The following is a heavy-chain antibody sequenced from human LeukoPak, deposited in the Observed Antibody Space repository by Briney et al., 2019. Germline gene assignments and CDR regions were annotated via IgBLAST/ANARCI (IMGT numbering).Heavy chain of an antibody. D-gene: IGHD5-18*01. V-gene: IGHV3-48*03. CDR3: AKGRSYGPLYYYYYMDV. Sequence: PGGSLRLSCAASGFTFSSYEMNWVRQAPGKGLEWVSYISSSGSTIYYADSVKGRFTISRDNSKNTLYLQMNSLRAEDTAVYYCAKGRSYGPLYYYYYMDVWGKGTTVTISS. CDR1: GFTFSSYE. CDR2: ISSSGSTI. J-gene: IGHJ6*03.